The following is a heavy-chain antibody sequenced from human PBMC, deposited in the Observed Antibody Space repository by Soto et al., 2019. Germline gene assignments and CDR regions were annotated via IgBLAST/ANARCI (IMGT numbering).Heavy chain of an antibody. CDR1: GGTFSSYA. J-gene: IGHJ6*02. Sequence: QVQLVQSGAEVQKPGSSVKVSCKASGGTFSSYAISWVRQAPGQGLEWRGGIIPISGTANYAQKIQGRVTITADESTSTVYMELSSLRSEDTAVYFCARSQGSSTSLEIYYYYYYGMDVWGQGNTVNVSS. V-gene: IGHV1-69*01. CDR3: ARSQGSSTSLEIYYYYYYGMDV. D-gene: IGHD2-2*01. CDR2: IIPISGTA.